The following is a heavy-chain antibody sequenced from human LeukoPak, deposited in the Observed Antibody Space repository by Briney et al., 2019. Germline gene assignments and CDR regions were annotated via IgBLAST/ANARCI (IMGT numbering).Heavy chain of an antibody. Sequence: SETLSLTCAVSGGSFSAYFWRWIRQPPGKGLEWIGDVGHSGSADYNPSLKSRVTISLDASNKQFSLRLSSVTAADTAVYYCARGSHPVTGTLGGYFDPWGQGTLVTVSS. V-gene: IGHV4-34*01. CDR1: GGSFSAYF. J-gene: IGHJ4*02. CDR2: VGHSGSA. D-gene: IGHD6-19*01. CDR3: ARGSHPVTGTLGGYFDP.